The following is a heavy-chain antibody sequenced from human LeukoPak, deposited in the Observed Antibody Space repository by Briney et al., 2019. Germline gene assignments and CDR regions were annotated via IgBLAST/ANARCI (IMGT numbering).Heavy chain of an antibody. Sequence: EASVKVSCKASGYTFTSYGISWVRQAPGQGLEWMGWISAYNGNTNYAQKLQGRVTMTTDTSTSTAYMELRSLISDDTAVYYCARDETYYYDSSGYYPFDYWGQGTLVTVSS. CDR1: GYTFTSYG. CDR2: ISAYNGNT. D-gene: IGHD3-22*01. CDR3: ARDETYYYDSSGYYPFDY. J-gene: IGHJ4*02. V-gene: IGHV1-18*01.